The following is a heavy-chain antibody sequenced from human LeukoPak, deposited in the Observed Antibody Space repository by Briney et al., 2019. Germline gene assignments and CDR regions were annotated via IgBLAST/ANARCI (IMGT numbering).Heavy chain of an antibody. V-gene: IGHV4-34*01. D-gene: IGHD3-10*01. CDR3: ARGGGSALLWFGELSA. CDR1: GGSFSGYY. CDR2: INHSGST. J-gene: IGHJ5*02. Sequence: SETLSLTCAVYGGSFSGYYWSWIRQPPGKGLEWIGEINHSGSTNYNPSLKSRVTISVDTSKNQFSLKLSSVTAADTAVYYCARGGGSALLWFGELSAWGQGTLVTVSS.